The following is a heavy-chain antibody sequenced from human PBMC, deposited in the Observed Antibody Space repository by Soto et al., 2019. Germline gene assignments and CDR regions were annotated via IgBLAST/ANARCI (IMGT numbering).Heavy chain of an antibody. D-gene: IGHD3-3*01. V-gene: IGHV4-39*01. CDR1: GYSVTSSDYY. CDR2: MFYSGLT. CDR3: APLSVSLSGHYGIHV. Sequence: PSETLSLTCSVSGYSVTSSDYYWAWIRQPPGKGLEWIGSMFYSGLTYYNPSLKSRVTLSVDTSKNQFSVRLSSVTAADTAVYYCAPLSVSLSGHYGIHVWGQGTTVTVSS. J-gene: IGHJ6*01.